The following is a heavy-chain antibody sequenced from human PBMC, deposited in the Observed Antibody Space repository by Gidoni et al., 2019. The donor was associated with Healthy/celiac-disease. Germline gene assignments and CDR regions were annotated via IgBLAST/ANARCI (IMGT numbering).Heavy chain of an antibody. D-gene: IGHD4-17*01. V-gene: IGHV4-59*08. CDR3: ARGDYGDYGSYYY. CDR1: GGSISSYY. J-gene: IGHJ4*02. Sequence: QVQLQESGPGLVKPSETLSLTCTVPGGSISSYYWSWIRQPPGKGLEWIGYIYYSGSTNYNPSLKSRVTISVDTSKNQFSLKLSSVTAADTAVYYCARGDYGDYGSYYYWGQGTLVTVSS. CDR2: IYYSGST.